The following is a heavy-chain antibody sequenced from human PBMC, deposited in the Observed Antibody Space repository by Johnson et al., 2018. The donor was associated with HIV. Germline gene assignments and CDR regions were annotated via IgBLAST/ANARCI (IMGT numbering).Heavy chain of an antibody. V-gene: IGHV3-30*02. CDR3: AKDGGGYGDYAYDAFDI. CDR1: GFTFSSYG. Sequence: QVQLVESGGGVVQPGGSLRLSCAASGFTFSSYGLHWVRQAPGQGLEWVAFIRYDGSNKYYADSVKGRFTIARDNSKNTLYLQMNRLRAKDTAVNYCAKDGGGYGDYAYDAFDIWGQGTMVTVSS. CDR2: IRYDGSNK. J-gene: IGHJ3*02. D-gene: IGHD4-17*01.